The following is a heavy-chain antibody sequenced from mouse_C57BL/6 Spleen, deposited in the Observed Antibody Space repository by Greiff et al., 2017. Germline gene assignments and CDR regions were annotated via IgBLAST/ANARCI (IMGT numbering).Heavy chain of an antibody. CDR1: GYTFTGYW. J-gene: IGHJ4*01. CDR2: ILPGSGST. Sequence: VQGVESGAELMKPGASVKLSCKATGYTFTGYWIEWVKQRPGHGLEWIGEILPGSGSTNYNEKFKGKATFTADTSSNTAYMQLSSLTTEDSAIYYCASGITTVVGPYAMDYWGQGTSVTVSS. V-gene: IGHV1-9*01. D-gene: IGHD1-1*01. CDR3: ASGITTVVGPYAMDY.